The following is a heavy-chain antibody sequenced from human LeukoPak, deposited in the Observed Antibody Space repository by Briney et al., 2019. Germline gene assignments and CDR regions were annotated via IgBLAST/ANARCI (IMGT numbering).Heavy chain of an antibody. V-gene: IGHV3-23*01. J-gene: IGHJ4*02. CDR1: GFPFTIYA. CDR3: AKYRGFGDGYDS. Sequence: GGSLRLSCAASGFPFTIYAMSWVRQAPGKGLEWVSSIGGSSTYYADFVKGRFTISRDTSKNTMDLQMNSLRAEDTAIYYCAKYRGFGDGYDSWGQGTLVTVSS. D-gene: IGHD3-10*01. CDR2: IGGSST.